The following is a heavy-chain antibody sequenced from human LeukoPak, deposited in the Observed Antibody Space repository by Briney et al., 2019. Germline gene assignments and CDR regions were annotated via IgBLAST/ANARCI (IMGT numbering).Heavy chain of an antibody. D-gene: IGHD3-22*01. V-gene: IGHV4-39*01. CDR3: ARCAADDYYDSSGDPHFDY. CDR2: IYYSGST. J-gene: IGHJ4*02. Sequence: SETLSLTCTVSGGSISSSSYYWGWIRQPPGKGLEWIGSIYYSGSTYYNPSLKSRVTISVDTSKNQFSLKLSSVTAADTAVYYCARCAADDYYDSSGDPHFDYWGQGTLVTVSS. CDR1: GGSISSSSYY.